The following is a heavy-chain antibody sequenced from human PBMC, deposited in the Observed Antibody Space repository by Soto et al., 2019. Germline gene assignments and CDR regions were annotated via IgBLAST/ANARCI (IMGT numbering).Heavy chain of an antibody. J-gene: IGHJ5*02. Sequence: GGSLRLSCAASGFTFSSYAMSWVRQAPGKGLEWVSAISGSGGSTYYADSVKGRFTISRDNSKNTLYLQMNSLRAEDTAVYYCAKGGLGYCSGGSCYSFDPWGQGTLGTVSS. V-gene: IGHV3-23*01. CDR3: AKGGLGYCSGGSCYSFDP. D-gene: IGHD2-15*01. CDR2: ISGSGGST. CDR1: GFTFSSYA.